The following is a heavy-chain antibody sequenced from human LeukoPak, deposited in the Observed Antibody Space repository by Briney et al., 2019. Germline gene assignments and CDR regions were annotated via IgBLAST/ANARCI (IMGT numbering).Heavy chain of an antibody. Sequence: PSETLSLTCTVSGDSINSGTYYWTWIRQPAGQGLEWIGRINPSGSTDYNPSLKSRVTISVDTSKNQFSLKLTSVTAADTAVYYCARAQRWLPFTYWGQETLVTVSS. CDR3: ARAQRWLPFTY. J-gene: IGHJ4*02. D-gene: IGHD6-19*01. CDR2: INPSGST. CDR1: GDSINSGTYY. V-gene: IGHV4-61*02.